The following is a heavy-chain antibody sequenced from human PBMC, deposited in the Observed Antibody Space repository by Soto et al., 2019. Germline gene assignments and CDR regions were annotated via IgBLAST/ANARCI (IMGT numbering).Heavy chain of an antibody. CDR2: INPNSGGA. CDR1: GYTFTGFY. J-gene: IGHJ4*02. CDR3: ATSRASIAVAGETDYYYDY. Sequence: AASVKVSCKASGYTFTGFYLHWLRQFAGQGLEWMGWINPNSGGAKYTQKFQGWVTMTRHTSTSTAYMQLSRLRSDDTAVYYCATSRASIAVAGETDYYYDYWGRGTLSTLSS. D-gene: IGHD6-19*01. V-gene: IGHV1-2*04.